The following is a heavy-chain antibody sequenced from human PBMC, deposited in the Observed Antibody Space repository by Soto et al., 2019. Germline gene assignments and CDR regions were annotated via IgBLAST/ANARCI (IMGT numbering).Heavy chain of an antibody. J-gene: IGHJ6*02. CDR2: IDPSDSYT. CDR1: GYSFTSYW. V-gene: IGHV5-10-1*01. D-gene: IGHD5-12*01. Sequence: GESLKISCKGSGYSFTSYWISWVRQMPGKGLERMGRIDPSDSYTNYSPSFQGHVTISADKSISTAYLQWSSLKASDTAMYYCARRGYSGYDPKGDYYYGMDVWGQGTTVTVSS. CDR3: ARRGYSGYDPKGDYYYGMDV.